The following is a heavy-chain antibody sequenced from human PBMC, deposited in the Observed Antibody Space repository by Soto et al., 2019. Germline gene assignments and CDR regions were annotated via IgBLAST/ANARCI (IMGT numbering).Heavy chain of an antibody. J-gene: IGHJ4*02. D-gene: IGHD2-2*01. V-gene: IGHV3-30*18. CDR3: VKDQFLGEYQLFRTAFDY. CDR2: ISYDGSNK. Sequence: QVQLVESGGGVVQPGRSLRLSCAASEFSFSSYGMHWVRQAPVKGVEWVAVISYDGSNKYYADSVKGRFTISRDNSKNTLYLQMNSLRAEDTAVYYYVKDQFLGEYQLFRTAFDYWGQGTLVTVSS. CDR1: EFSFSSYG.